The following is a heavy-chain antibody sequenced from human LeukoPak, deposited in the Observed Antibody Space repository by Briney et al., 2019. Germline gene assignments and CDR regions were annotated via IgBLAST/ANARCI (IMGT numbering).Heavy chain of an antibody. CDR3: AKEGTLYYSDRIPY. D-gene: IGHD3-22*01. CDR1: GFTFRGYA. V-gene: IGHV3-23*01. J-gene: IGHJ4*02. Sequence: GGSLRLSCAASGFTFRGYAMSWTRQAPGKGLEWVSSISASGVSTYYADSVKGRFTISRDNSKNTLYLQMNSLRAEDTAIYYCAKEGTLYYSDRIPYWGQGTLVTVSS. CDR2: ISASGVST.